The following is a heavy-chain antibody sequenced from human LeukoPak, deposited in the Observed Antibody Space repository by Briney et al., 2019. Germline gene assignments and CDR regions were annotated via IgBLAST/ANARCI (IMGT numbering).Heavy chain of an antibody. V-gene: IGHV3-21*01. Sequence: GGSLRLSCAASGFAFSSYGMNWVRQAPGKGLEWVSSISSSSFMYYVDSVKGRFTISRDNAKNSLYLQMNSLRAEDTAVFYCARNTITGYYYGMDVWGQGTTVTVSS. CDR1: GFAFSSYG. CDR2: ISSSSFM. D-gene: IGHD3-10*01. J-gene: IGHJ6*02. CDR3: ARNTITGYYYGMDV.